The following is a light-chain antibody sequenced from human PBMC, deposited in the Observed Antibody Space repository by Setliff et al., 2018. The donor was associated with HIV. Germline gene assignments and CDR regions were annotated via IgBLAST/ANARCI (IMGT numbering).Light chain of an antibody. CDR1: SSDIGGNTY. Sequence: QSVLTQPASVSGSPGQSITISCTGTSSDIGGNTYVSWFQHHPGKAPKLLIFEVTNRPSGVSHRFSGSKSGNTASLTISGLQTEDEADYYCSSKSSSSSTLVVFGTGTKVTV. V-gene: IGLV2-14*01. J-gene: IGLJ1*01. CDR2: EVT. CDR3: SSKSSSSSTLVV.